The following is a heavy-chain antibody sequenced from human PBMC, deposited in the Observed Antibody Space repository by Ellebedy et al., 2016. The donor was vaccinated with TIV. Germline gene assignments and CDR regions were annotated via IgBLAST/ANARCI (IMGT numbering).Heavy chain of an antibody. CDR2: IYHTGNT. J-gene: IGHJ6*02. CDR3: ARGIRRGMVRGGMDV. V-gene: IGHV4-31*03. D-gene: IGHD3-10*01. Sequence: LRLXXTVSGGSISTGGFYWTWIRQRPGKGLEWIGYIYHTGNTYNYNPSLKSRVTISVDTSKNQFSLKLSSVTAADTAVYYCARGIRRGMVRGGMDVWGQGTTVTVSS. CDR1: GGSISTGGFY.